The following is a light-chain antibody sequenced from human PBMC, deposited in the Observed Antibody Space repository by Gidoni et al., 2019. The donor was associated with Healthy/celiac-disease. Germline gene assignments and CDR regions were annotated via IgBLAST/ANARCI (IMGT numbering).Light chain of an antibody. Sequence: DIVMTQSPDSLAVSLGERDTINCKSSKSVLYSSNNKNYLAWYQQKPGQPPKLLIYWASTRESGVPDRFSGSGSGTDFTLTISSLQAEDVAVYYCQQYYSTPPWTFGQGTKVEIK. CDR3: QQYYSTPPWT. CDR2: WAS. V-gene: IGKV4-1*01. CDR1: KSVLYSSNNKNY. J-gene: IGKJ1*01.